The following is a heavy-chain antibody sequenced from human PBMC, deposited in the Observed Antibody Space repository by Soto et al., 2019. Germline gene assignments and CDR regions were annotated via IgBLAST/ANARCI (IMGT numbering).Heavy chain of an antibody. D-gene: IGHD4-17*01. CDR1: GGSISSSSYY. J-gene: IGHJ6*02. V-gene: IGHV4-39*01. CDR2: IYYSGST. Sequence: SETLSLTCTVSGGSISSSSYYWGWIRQPPGKGLEWIGSIYYSGSTYYNPSLKSRVTISVDTSKNQFSLKLSSVTAADTAVYYCARLYGDSDYYYYYGMDVWGQGTTVTVSS. CDR3: ARLYGDSDYYYYYGMDV.